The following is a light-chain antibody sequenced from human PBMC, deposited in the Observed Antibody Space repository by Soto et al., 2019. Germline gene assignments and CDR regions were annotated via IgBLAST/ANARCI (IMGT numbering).Light chain of an antibody. CDR1: QSVSSY. V-gene: IGKV3-11*01. Sequence: EIVLTQSPATLSLSPGERATLSCRASQSVSSYLAWYQQKPGQAPRLLIYDASNRATGIPARFSGSGSGTDFTLPISSLEPEDFAVYYCQQRSNGSYTFGQGTKLEIK. J-gene: IGKJ2*01. CDR3: QQRSNGSYT. CDR2: DAS.